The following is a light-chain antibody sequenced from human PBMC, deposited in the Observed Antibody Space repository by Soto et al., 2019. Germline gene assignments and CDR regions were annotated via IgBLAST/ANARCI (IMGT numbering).Light chain of an antibody. V-gene: IGKV1-5*01. J-gene: IGKJ1*01. Sequence: DIQMTQSPSTLSASVGDRVTITCRASQNIRSWLAWYQQRPGKVPNLLIWDTSKLQSGVPSRFSGSGSGTEFTLTISSLQPDDFATYYCQHYNSYSEAFGQGTKVDIK. CDR2: DTS. CDR3: QHYNSYSEA. CDR1: QNIRSW.